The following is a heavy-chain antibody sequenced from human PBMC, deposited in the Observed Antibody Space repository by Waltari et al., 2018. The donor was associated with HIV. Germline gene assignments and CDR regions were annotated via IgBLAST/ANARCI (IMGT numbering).Heavy chain of an antibody. CDR1: GGFIYDRNFW. CDR3: ARETFFMVRGVSPYYVFNGVDV. CDR2: PYVTGAP. J-gene: IGHJ6*02. D-gene: IGHD3-10*01. V-gene: IGHV4-61*02. Sequence: QVQLEESGPGLVKPSQTLSLTCPLPGGFIYDRNFWWSWLRQPAGKAPEGIGRPYVTGAPNNTPPLRGRVAISVDTSKRQISLRLTSVTAADTAVYYCARETFFMVRGVSPYYVFNGVDVWGRGTTVTVSS.